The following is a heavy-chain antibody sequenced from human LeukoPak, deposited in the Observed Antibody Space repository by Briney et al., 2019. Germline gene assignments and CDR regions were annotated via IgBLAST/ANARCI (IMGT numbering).Heavy chain of an antibody. Sequence: PSETLSLTCTVSGGSISSHYWNWIRQPPGKGLEWIGYIYYSGSTNYNPSLKSRVTTSVDTSKNQFSLKLSSVTAADTAVYYCARGRLGYYDRSGLDYWGQGTLVTVSS. CDR2: IYYSGST. CDR1: GGSISSHY. CDR3: ARGRLGYYDRSGLDY. J-gene: IGHJ4*02. V-gene: IGHV4-59*11. D-gene: IGHD3-22*01.